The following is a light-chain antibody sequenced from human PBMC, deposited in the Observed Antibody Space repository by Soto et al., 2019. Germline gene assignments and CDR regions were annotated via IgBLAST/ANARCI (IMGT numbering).Light chain of an antibody. J-gene: IGKJ3*01. CDR2: GAF. CDR3: QQLNNYPPFT. Sequence: IQLTQSPSSLSASIGDRVSITCRASQDIKTYVAWYQQKPGKAPKLLIYGAFTLQSGVPSRFNGSGSGTDFTRTISRLQPEDFATYYCQQLNNYPPFTFGPGTTVDLE. V-gene: IGKV1-9*01. CDR1: QDIKTY.